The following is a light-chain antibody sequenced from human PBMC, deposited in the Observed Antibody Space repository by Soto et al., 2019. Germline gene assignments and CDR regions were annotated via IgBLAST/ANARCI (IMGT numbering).Light chain of an antibody. CDR3: AAWDDSLNGWV. CDR1: TSNIGSNT. CDR2: SNN. J-gene: IGLJ3*02. V-gene: IGLV1-44*01. Sequence: QSVLTQPPSASGTPGQRFTIFCSGGTSNIGSNTLNWYQQLPGTAPKLLIYSNNQRPSGVPDRFSGSKSGTSASLAISGLQSEDEADYYCAAWDDSLNGWVFGGGTQLTVL.